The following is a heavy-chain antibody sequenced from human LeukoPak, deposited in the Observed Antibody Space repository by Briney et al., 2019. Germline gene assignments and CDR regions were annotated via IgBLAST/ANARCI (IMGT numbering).Heavy chain of an antibody. Sequence: GESLKISFRGSGYSFNGYWIGWVRQMPGKGLEWMGIIYPADSDTRYSPSFQGQVTLSVDKSISTAYLQWSSLKASDTAMYYCAKDLQGVFDYWGQGTLLTVSS. CDR1: GYSFNGYW. V-gene: IGHV5-51*01. CDR3: AKDLQGVFDY. J-gene: IGHJ4*02. D-gene: IGHD3-10*01. CDR2: IYPADSDT.